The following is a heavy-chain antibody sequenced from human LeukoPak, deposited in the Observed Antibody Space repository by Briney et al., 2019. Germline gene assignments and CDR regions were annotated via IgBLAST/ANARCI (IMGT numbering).Heavy chain of an antibody. CDR1: GFTVSSNY. Sequence: GGSLRLSCAASGFTVSSNYMSWVRQAPGKGLEWVSVIYSGGSTYYADSVKGRFTISRDNSKNTLYLQINSLRAEDTAVYYCARSIVPLGYFDYWGQGTLVTVSS. V-gene: IGHV3-66*02. D-gene: IGHD2-2*01. CDR3: ARSIVPLGYFDY. CDR2: IYSGGST. J-gene: IGHJ4*02.